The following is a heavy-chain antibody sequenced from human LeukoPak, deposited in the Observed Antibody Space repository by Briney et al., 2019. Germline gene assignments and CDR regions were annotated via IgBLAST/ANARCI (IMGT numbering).Heavy chain of an antibody. CDR2: INWNGGST. CDR1: GFTFDDYG. Sequence: GSLRLSCAASGFTFDDYGMSWVRQAPGKGLEWVSGINWNGGSTGYADSVKGRFTISRDNAKNTLYLQMNSLRAEDTAVYYCARTSSMRYVGDAFDIWGQGTMVTVSS. CDR3: ARTSSMRYVGDAFDI. V-gene: IGHV3-20*04. D-gene: IGHD3-16*01. J-gene: IGHJ3*02.